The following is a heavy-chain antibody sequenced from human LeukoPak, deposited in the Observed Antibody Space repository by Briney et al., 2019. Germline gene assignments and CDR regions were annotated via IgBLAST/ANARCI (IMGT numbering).Heavy chain of an antibody. CDR3: ARSHGSGSYYNLNDY. Sequence: SETLSLTCTVSGGSISSRSYYWGWIRQPPGKGLDWIGSIYYSGSTYYNPSLQSRVTISVDTSKNQFSQKLSSVTAADTAVYYCARSHGSGSYYNLNDYWGQGTLVTVSS. CDR1: GGSISSRSYY. CDR2: IYYSGST. D-gene: IGHD3-10*01. J-gene: IGHJ4*02. V-gene: IGHV4-39*01.